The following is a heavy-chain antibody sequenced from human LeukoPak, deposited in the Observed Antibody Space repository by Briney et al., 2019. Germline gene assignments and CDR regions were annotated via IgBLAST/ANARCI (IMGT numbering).Heavy chain of an antibody. V-gene: IGHV1-3*04. J-gene: IGHJ4*02. Sequence: GASVKVSCTTSGYTFSMNVIHWMCLAPGQRLEWMGWINTGTGKTKYSQKFQGRLSITRDTSANTTSMELSSLRSEDTAVFYCARDKRPSPYYLFDYWGQGTLVTVSS. CDR3: ARDKRPSPYYLFDY. CDR1: GYTFSMNV. CDR2: INTGTGKT. D-gene: IGHD1-26*01.